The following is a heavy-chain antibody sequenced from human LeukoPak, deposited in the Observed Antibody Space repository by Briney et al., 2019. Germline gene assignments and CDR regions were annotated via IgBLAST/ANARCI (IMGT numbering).Heavy chain of an antibody. Sequence: GGSLRLSCAASGFTFNSYAMSWVRQAPGKGLEWVSVISGSGTNIYYADSVKGRFTISRDNSKNTLYLQMNGLRAEDTAVYYCAKDLHTSYTHDAFDIWGQGTMVTVSS. J-gene: IGHJ3*02. D-gene: IGHD2-2*01. V-gene: IGHV3-23*01. CDR1: GFTFNSYA. CDR2: ISGSGTNI. CDR3: AKDLHTSYTHDAFDI.